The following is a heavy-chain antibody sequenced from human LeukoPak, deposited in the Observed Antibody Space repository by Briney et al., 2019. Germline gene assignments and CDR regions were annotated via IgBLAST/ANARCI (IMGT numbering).Heavy chain of an antibody. V-gene: IGHV3-43*01. CDR1: GFTFSSYA. CDR2: ISWDGGST. J-gene: IGHJ4*02. Sequence: GGSLRLSCAASGFTFSSYAMSWVRQAPGKGLEWVSLISWDGGSTYYADSVKGRFTISRDNSKNSLYLQMNSLRTEDTALYYCANSDYWGQGTLATVSS. CDR3: ANSDY.